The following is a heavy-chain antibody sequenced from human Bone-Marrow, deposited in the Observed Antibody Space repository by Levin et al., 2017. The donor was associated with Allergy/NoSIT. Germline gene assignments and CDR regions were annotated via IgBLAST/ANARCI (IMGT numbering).Heavy chain of an antibody. J-gene: IGHJ4*02. CDR1: GGSINSRTFY. CDR3: GRASVVTAINY. D-gene: IGHD2-21*02. V-gene: IGHV4-61*05. Sequence: SETLSLTCTVSGGSINSRTFYGDWIRQPPGKGLEWIGRIYATGDTKFNPSLNSRVTMSVDSSKNHFSLNLTSVTAADTAVYYCGRASVVTAINYWGQGILVSVSS. CDR2: IYATGDT.